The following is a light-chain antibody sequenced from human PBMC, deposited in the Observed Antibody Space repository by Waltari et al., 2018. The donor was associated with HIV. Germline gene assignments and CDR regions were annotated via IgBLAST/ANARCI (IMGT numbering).Light chain of an antibody. CDR3: QQYRSYSPWT. CDR1: QTISNW. CDR2: QAS. V-gene: IGKV1-5*03. J-gene: IGKJ1*01. Sequence: DDQMTQSPSTVSASIGDRVTITCRASQTISNWLAWYQQKPGKAPNLLIYQASNLASGVPSRFRCSGSGTEFTFIIANLQAEDSATYFCQQYRSYSPWTFGQGTKVE.